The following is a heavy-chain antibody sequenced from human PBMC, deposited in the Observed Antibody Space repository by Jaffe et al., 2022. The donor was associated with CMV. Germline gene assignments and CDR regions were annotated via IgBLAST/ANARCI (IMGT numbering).Heavy chain of an antibody. CDR2: ITGSGGNT. D-gene: IGHD1-26*01. CDR1: GFTFSSYA. J-gene: IGHJ4*01. V-gene: IGHV3-23*01. Sequence: EVQLLESGGGLVQPGGSLRLSCTASGFTFSSYAMTWVRQAPGQGLEWVSGITGSGGNTYYPDSMRGRFVISRDNSKNTLYLELNSLRVDDTAMYYCAKGDSGIATSATHWGHGTLVTVSS. CDR3: AKGDSGIATSATH.